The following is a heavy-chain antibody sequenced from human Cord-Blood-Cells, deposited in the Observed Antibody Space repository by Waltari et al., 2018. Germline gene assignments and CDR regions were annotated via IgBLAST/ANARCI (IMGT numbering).Heavy chain of an antibody. Sequence: LVQSGAEVKVSCKASGYTFTSYDINWVRQATGQGLEWMGWMNPNSGSTGYAQKCQGRVTMTRNTSISTAYMELSSLRSEDTAVYYCARGRYDFWSGYYNWFDPWGQGTLVTVSS. CDR3: ARGRYDFWSGYYNWFDP. D-gene: IGHD3-3*01. V-gene: IGHV1-8*01. CDR1: GYTFTSYD. CDR2: MNPNSGST. J-gene: IGHJ5*02.